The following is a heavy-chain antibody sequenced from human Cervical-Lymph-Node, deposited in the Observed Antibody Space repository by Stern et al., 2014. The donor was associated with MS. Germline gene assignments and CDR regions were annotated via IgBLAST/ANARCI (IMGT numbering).Heavy chain of an antibody. Sequence: QVQLVESGAEVKKPGASVTVSCKASGYTFTSYAMHLVRQAPGQRLEWMGWINAGNGNTKYSQKFQGRVTITRDTSESTAYMELSSLRSEDTAVYYCARGGASSSWYYFDYWGQGTLVTVSS. CDR2: INAGNGNT. J-gene: IGHJ4*02. V-gene: IGHV1-3*01. CDR3: ARGGASSSWYYFDY. D-gene: IGHD6-13*01. CDR1: GYTFTSYA.